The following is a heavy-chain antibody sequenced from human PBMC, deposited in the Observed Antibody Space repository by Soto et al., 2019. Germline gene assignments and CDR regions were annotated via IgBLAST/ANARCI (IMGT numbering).Heavy chain of an antibody. CDR2: KYSGGST. D-gene: IGHD3-16*01. Sequence: PGGSLRLSCAASGFTVSDNYMSWARQAPGKGLEWVSVKYSGGSTYYTDSVKGRFTIYRDTSKNTLYLQMNSLRDEDTAVYYCAREGGKINWFDPWGQGTLVTVSS. CDR1: GFTVSDNY. CDR3: AREGGKINWFDP. V-gene: IGHV3-66*01. J-gene: IGHJ5*02.